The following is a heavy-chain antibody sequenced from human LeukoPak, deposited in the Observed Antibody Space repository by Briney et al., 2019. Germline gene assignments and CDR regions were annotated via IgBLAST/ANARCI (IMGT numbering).Heavy chain of an antibody. CDR2: ISGDGAST. Sequence: GGSLRLSCAASGFTFADYAMHWVRQAPGKGLEWVSLISGDGASTYYADSVKGRFTISRDNSKNSLYLEMNSLRTEDTASYYCAKGGYGGKKNWFDPWGQGTLVTVSS. CDR3: AKGGYGGKKNWFDP. V-gene: IGHV3-43*02. J-gene: IGHJ5*02. D-gene: IGHD4-23*01. CDR1: GFTFADYA.